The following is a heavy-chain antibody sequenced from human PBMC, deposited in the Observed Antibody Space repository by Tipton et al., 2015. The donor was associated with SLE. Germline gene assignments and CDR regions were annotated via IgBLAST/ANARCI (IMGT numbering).Heavy chain of an antibody. CDR1: GGSISSGDHY. Sequence: TLSLTCTVSGGSISSGDHYWSWIRQHPGKGLECIGNVHHSGTTHYNPSLESRLNISMDTSNNQFSLKLASVTAADTAVYYCAKGSGWYKDWGQETLVTVSS. D-gene: IGHD6-19*01. CDR3: AKGSGWYKD. CDR2: VHHSGTT. J-gene: IGHJ4*02. V-gene: IGHV4-31*03.